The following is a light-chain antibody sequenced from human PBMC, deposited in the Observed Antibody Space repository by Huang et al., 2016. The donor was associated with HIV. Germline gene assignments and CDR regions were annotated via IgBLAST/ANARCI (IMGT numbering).Light chain of an antibody. J-gene: IGKJ5*01. CDR3: QQFHSSLTT. CDR2: SAS. CDR1: QIIDNS. Sequence: DIQMTQSPTSLSASLGDRVTITCRASQIIDNSLNWYQQKSGRDPKLLIYSASRLQSGVSSRFSGSGSGTDFTLTITSLQPEYFATYYCQQFHSSLTTFGQGTRLEMK. V-gene: IGKV1-39*01.